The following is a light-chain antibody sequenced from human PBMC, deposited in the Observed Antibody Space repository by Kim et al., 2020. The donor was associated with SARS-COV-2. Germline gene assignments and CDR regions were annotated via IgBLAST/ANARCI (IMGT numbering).Light chain of an antibody. V-gene: IGLV1-47*01. J-gene: IGLJ2*01. Sequence: QSVLSQPPSVSGTPGQRVAISCSGSSSNIGSGYVYWYQQVPGTAPKVVIFRDNERPSGVPDRFSGSKSGTSASLAISGLRSEDEADYYCASWDESLSGVVFGGGTKLTVL. CDR1: SSNIGSGY. CDR2: RDN. CDR3: ASWDESLSGVV.